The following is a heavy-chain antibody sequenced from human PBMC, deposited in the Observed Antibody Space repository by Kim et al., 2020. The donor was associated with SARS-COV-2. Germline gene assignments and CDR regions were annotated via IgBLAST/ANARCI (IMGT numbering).Heavy chain of an antibody. CDR1: GGSISSSNW. D-gene: IGHD6-19*01. V-gene: IGHV4-4*02. J-gene: IGHJ3*02. CDR2: IYHSGST. CDR3: ARDPGIAVAGTRAFDI. Sequence: SETLSLTCAVSGGSISSSNWWSWVRQPPGKGLEWIGEIYHSGSTNYNPSLKSRVTISVDKSKNQFSLKLSSVTAADTAVYYCARDPGIAVAGTRAFDIWGQGTMVTVSS.